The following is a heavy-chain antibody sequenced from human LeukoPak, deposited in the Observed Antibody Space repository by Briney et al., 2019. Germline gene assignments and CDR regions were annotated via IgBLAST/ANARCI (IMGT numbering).Heavy chain of an antibody. D-gene: IGHD3-10*01. V-gene: IGHV1-24*01. CDR3: ATDMVGPYYGSGISAVQQNAFDI. CDR2: FDPEDGET. Sequence: ASVKVSCKVSGYTLTELSMHWVRQAPGKGLEWMGGFDPEDGETIYAQKFQARVTMTEDTSTDTAYMELSSLRFEDTAVYYCATDMVGPYYGSGISAVQQNAFDIWGQGTMVTVSS. J-gene: IGHJ3*02. CDR1: GYTLTELS.